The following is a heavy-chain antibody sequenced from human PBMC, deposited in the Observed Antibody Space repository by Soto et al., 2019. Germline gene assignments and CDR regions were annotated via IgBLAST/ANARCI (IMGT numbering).Heavy chain of an antibody. J-gene: IGHJ6*02. D-gene: IGHD3-22*01. CDR1: GGSFSGYY. CDR3: AVRPQNYYDSSGYYYVPYYGMDV. CDR2: INHSGST. Sequence: QVQLQQWGAGLLKPSETLSLTCAVYGGSFSGYYWSWIRQPPGKGLEWIGEINHSGSTNYNRSLKSRVTISVDTSKNQFSLKLSSVTAADTAVYYCAVRPQNYYDSSGYYYVPYYGMDVWGQGTTVTLSS. V-gene: IGHV4-34*01.